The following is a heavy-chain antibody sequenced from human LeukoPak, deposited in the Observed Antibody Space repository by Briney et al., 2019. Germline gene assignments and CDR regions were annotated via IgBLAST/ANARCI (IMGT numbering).Heavy chain of an antibody. J-gene: IGHJ6*03. Sequence: ASVKVSCKASGYTFTGYYMHWVRQAPGQGLEWMGWINPNSGGTNYAQKFQGRVTMTRDTSISTAHMELSRLRSDDTAVYYCARDRSRKYYDILTGRYYYYYMDVWGKGTTVTVSS. D-gene: IGHD3-9*01. CDR2: INPNSGGT. CDR3: ARDRSRKYYDILTGRYYYYYMDV. CDR1: GYTFTGYY. V-gene: IGHV1-2*02.